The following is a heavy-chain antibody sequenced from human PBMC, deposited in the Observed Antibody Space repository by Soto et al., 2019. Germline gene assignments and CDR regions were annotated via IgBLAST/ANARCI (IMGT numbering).Heavy chain of an antibody. CDR1: GFTFSSYA. CDR3: AKVLCWGSCWGRFDY. V-gene: IGHV3-23*01. Sequence: EVQLLESGGGLVQPGGSLRLSCAASGFTFSSYAMSWVRQAPGKGLEWVSAISGSGGSTYYEDSVKGRFTISRDNSQNTLYLQMNSLRAEDTAVYYCAKVLCWGSCWGRFDYWGQGTLVTVSS. J-gene: IGHJ4*02. D-gene: IGHD2-15*01. CDR2: ISGSGGST.